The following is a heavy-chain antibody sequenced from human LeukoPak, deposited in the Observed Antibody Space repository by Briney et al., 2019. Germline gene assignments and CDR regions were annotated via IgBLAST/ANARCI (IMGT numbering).Heavy chain of an antibody. CDR1: GGSISSGSYY. V-gene: IGHV4-61*01. D-gene: IGHD5-24*01. Sequence: SETLSLTCTVSGGSISSGSYYWSWIRQPPGTGLEWIGYIYYSGSTNYNPSLKSRVTISVDTSKNQFSLKLSSVTAADTAVYYCARVGDGYNPGPFDIWGQGTMVTVSS. J-gene: IGHJ3*02. CDR3: ARVGDGYNPGPFDI. CDR2: IYYSGST.